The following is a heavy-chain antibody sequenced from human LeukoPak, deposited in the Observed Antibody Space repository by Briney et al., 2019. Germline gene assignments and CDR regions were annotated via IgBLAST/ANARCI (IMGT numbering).Heavy chain of an antibody. CDR1: GGSFSGYY. Sequence: PSETLSLTCAVYGGSFSGYYWSWIRQPTGKGLEWIGEINHSGSTNYNPSLKSRVTISVDTSKNQFSLKLSSVTAADTAVYYCARSGITMVRGVIIANRVLDYWGQGTLVTVSS. CDR2: INHSGST. D-gene: IGHD3-10*01. V-gene: IGHV4-34*01. CDR3: ARSGITMVRGVIIANRVLDY. J-gene: IGHJ4*02.